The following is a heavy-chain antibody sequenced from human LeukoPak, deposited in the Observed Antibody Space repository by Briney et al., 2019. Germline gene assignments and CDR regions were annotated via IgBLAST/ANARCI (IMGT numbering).Heavy chain of an antibody. V-gene: IGHV4-59*01. CDR2: IYYSGST. D-gene: IGHD3-9*01. CDR3: ARGSFGRSYYDILTGYTD. J-gene: IGHJ4*02. Sequence: SETLSLTCTVSGGSISSYYWSWIRQPPGKGLEWIGYIYYSGSTNYNPSLKSRVTISVDTSKNQFSLKLSSVTAADTAVYYCARGSFGRSYYDILTGYTDWGQGTLATVSS. CDR1: GGSISSYY.